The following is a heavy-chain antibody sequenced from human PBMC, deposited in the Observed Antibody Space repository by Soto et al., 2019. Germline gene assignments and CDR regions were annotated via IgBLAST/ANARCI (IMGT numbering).Heavy chain of an antibody. CDR3: DRVHVGFYFDS. Sequence: TLSLTCSVSGGSISSGGHSWSWIRQPPGKGLEWIGFIYHSGNTYYNPSLRSRVTISVDRSKNQFSLKLNSVTAAVMAGFYCDRVHVGFYFDSWCQGPLV. D-gene: IGHD3-10*01. J-gene: IGHJ4*02. V-gene: IGHV4-30-2*01. CDR2: IYHSGNT. CDR1: GGSISSGGHS.